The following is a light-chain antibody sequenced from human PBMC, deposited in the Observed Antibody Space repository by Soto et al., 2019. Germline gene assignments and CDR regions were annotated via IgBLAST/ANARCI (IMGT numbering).Light chain of an antibody. CDR3: CSYAGSYTVV. Sequence: QSVLTQPRSVSGSPGQSVTISCTGTSSDVGGYNYVSWYQQHPGKAPKLMIYDVSKRPSGVPDRFSGSKSGNTACLTISGLQAEDEADYYCCSYAGSYTVVFGGGTKLTVL. J-gene: IGLJ2*01. CDR2: DVS. CDR1: SSDVGGYNY. V-gene: IGLV2-11*01.